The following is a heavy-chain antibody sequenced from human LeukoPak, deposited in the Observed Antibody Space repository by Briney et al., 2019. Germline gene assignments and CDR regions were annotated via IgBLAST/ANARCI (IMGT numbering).Heavy chain of an antibody. Sequence: PSGTLSLTCAVSGGSISSSNWWSWVRQPPGKGLEWIGEIYHSGSTNYNPSLKSRVTISVDKSKNQFSLKLSSVTAADTAVYYCARLGGSSSWVEDYWGQGTLVTVSS. CDR3: ARLGGSSSWVEDY. CDR2: IYHSGST. V-gene: IGHV4-4*02. CDR1: GGSISSSNW. D-gene: IGHD6-13*01. J-gene: IGHJ4*02.